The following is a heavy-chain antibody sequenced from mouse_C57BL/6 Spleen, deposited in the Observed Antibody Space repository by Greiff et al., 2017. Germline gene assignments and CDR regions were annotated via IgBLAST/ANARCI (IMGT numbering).Heavy chain of an antibody. CDR1: GYTFTGSW. V-gene: IGHV1-9*01. D-gene: IGHD2-2*01. CDR3: SRREEPAVYGYDGFAY. Sequence: QVPLQQPGAELVKPGASVKLSCKATGYTFTGSWIEWVKQRPGPGLEWIGELLPGSGSTNYNEKFKGKATFTADTSSNTAYMQLSSLTTDDSAIYYCSRREEPAVYGYDGFAYWGQGTLVTVSA. CDR2: LLPGSGST. J-gene: IGHJ3*01.